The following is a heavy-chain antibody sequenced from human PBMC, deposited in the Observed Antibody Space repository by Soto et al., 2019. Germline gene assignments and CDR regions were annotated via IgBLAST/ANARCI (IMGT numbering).Heavy chain of an antibody. CDR1: GFTFSSYW. CDR3: ARGDYYEYNGPFSDAFDV. V-gene: IGHV3-7*04. J-gene: IGHJ3*01. D-gene: IGHD3-16*01. Sequence: PGGSLRLSCAASGFTFSSYWMSWVRQAPGKGLEWVANIKPDGSEGYYVDSVKGRFTLSRDNTKNSLYLQMNTLRAEDTAVYYCARGDYYEYNGPFSDAFDVWGQGTMVTVSS. CDR2: IKPDGSEG.